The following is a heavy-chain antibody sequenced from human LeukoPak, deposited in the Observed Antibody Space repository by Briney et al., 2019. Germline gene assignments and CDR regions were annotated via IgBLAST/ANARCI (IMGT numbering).Heavy chain of an antibody. J-gene: IGHJ2*01. D-gene: IGHD6-13*01. Sequence: SETLSLTCTVSGGSISSYYWSWIRQPPGKGLECMGYIYYSGSTNYNPSLKSRVTISVDTSKNQFSLKLSSVTAADTAVYYCARSARIAAAGTRYWYFDLWGRGTLVTVSS. V-gene: IGHV4-59*08. CDR1: GGSISSYY. CDR3: ARSARIAAAGTRYWYFDL. CDR2: IYYSGST.